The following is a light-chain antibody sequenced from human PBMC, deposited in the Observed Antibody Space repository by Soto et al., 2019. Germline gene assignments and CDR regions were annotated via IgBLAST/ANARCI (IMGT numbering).Light chain of an antibody. V-gene: IGKV3-20*01. CDR3: QQYSSSPPKYT. Sequence: EIVLTQSPGTLSLSPGERATLSCRASQSVSSSYLSWYQQKLGQAPRLLIYGASSRATGIPDRFNGSGSGTDFTLTISRLEPEDFAVYYWQQYSSSPPKYTFGQGTKLEIK. CDR2: GAS. CDR1: QSVSSSY. J-gene: IGKJ2*01.